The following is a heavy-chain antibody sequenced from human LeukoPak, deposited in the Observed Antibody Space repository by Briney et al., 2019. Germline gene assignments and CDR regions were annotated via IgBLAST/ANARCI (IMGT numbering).Heavy chain of an antibody. CDR3: ARDVTGYPNWFDP. D-gene: IGHD3-9*01. CDR2: ISNSGDTT. Sequence: PGGSLRLSCAASGFTFDDYAMHWVRQAPGKGLEWVSAISNSGDTTYYADSVKGRFTISRDNSRNTLYLQMNSLRAEDTAVYYCARDVTGYPNWFDPWGQGTLVTVSS. CDR1: GFTFDDYA. V-gene: IGHV3-23*01. J-gene: IGHJ5*02.